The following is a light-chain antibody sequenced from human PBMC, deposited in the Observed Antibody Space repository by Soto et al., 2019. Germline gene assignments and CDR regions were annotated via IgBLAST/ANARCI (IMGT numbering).Light chain of an antibody. J-gene: IGLJ3*02. V-gene: IGLV2-11*01. CDR3: CSDAGDYTWV. Sequence: QSALTQPRSVSGSPGQSVTISCTGTSSDVGGYNYVSWYQQHPGTAPKLMIYDVSKRPSGVPDRFFGSKSGNTASLTISGQQDEDEADYCRCSDAGDYTWVFGGGTKLTVL. CDR1: SSDVGGYNY. CDR2: DVS.